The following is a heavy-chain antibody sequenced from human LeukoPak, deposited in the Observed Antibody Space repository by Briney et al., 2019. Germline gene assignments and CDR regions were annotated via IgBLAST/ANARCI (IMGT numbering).Heavy chain of an antibody. CDR1: GYSFSTYW. Sequence: GESLKISCKASGYSFSTYWIAWVRPMPGKGLELMGIIYPDDSDTRYSPSFQGQVPISADKSINTAYLQWNSLKASDTAMYYCARLKGGLVKLRECYFDYWGQGTLVTV. CDR2: IYPDDSDT. D-gene: IGHD4-17*01. V-gene: IGHV5-51*01. CDR3: ARLKGGLVKLRECYFDY. J-gene: IGHJ4*02.